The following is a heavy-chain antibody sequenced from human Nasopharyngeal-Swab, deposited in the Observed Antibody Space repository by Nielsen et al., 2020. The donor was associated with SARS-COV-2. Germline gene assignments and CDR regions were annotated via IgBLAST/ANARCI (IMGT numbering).Heavy chain of an antibody. J-gene: IGHJ4*02. V-gene: IGHV1-18*01. Sequence: ASVKVSCKASGYTFTSYGISWVRQAPGQGLEWMGWISAYNGNTNYAQKLQGRVTMTTDTSTRIVYMELRSLRSDDTAVCYCASGYYGSGRPFDYWGQGTLVTVSS. CDR1: GYTFTSYG. CDR3: ASGYYGSGRPFDY. CDR2: ISAYNGNT. D-gene: IGHD3-10*01.